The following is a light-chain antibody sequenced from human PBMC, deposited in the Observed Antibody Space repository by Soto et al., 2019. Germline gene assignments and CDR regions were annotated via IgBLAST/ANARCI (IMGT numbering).Light chain of an antibody. Sequence: EIVLTQSPGTLSLSPGERATLSCRASQSVGNSYLAWYQQKRGQAPRLLIYGASSRATGIPDRFSGSGSGTDFTLTISRLEPEDFAFYFCQHYVPSPETWTFGQGTKVETK. CDR2: GAS. V-gene: IGKV3-20*01. J-gene: IGKJ1*01. CDR3: QHYVPSPETWT. CDR1: QSVGNSY.